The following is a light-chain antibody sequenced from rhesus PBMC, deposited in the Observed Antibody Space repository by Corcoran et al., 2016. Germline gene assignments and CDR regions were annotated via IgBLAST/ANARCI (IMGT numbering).Light chain of an antibody. J-gene: IGLJ1*01. CDR2: DVY. CDR3: SSDVGSWSYI. V-gene: IGLV2-23*01. CDR1: RSDIGLYDY. Sequence: QTVLTQPPSVSGSPGQSVTISCIGTRSDIGLYDYVSWYQQHPAKAPQLLIYDVYKRPSGVSDRFSGSKSGDAASLTISGLQAEDEADYYCSSDVGSWSYIFGVGTRLTVL.